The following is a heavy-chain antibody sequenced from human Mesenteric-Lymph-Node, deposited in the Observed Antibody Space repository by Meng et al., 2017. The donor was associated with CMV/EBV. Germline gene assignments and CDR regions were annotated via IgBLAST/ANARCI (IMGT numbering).Heavy chain of an antibody. CDR3: VRWGYCTNIICPGGLDV. Sequence: GESLKISCAGSGFLFNTYALHWVRQAPGKGLEWVAVISFDGSNKYYTDSVRGRFTISRDNSENTLYLQMHSLRVEDTGVYYCVRWGYCTNIICPGGLDVWGQGTLVTVSS. CDR2: ISFDGSNK. D-gene: IGHD2-8*01. CDR1: GFLFNTYA. J-gene: IGHJ4*02. V-gene: IGHV3-30-3*01.